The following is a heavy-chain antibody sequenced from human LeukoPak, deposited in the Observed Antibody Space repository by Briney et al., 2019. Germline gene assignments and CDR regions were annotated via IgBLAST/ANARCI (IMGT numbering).Heavy chain of an antibody. J-gene: IGHJ5*02. Sequence: GGSLRLSCAASGFTFSDDYMSWIRQAPGKGLEWIAYISYSGTTVDYADSVRGRFSISRDNAANSLYLQMSSLRGEDTAVYYCAREGGPVRGVLTWGQGTLVTVSS. D-gene: IGHD3-10*01. CDR3: AREGGPVRGVLT. CDR2: ISYSGTTV. CDR1: GFTFSDDY. V-gene: IGHV3-11*01.